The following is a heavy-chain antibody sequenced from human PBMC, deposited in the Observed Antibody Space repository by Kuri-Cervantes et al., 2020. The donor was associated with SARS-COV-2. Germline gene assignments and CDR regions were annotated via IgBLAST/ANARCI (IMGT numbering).Heavy chain of an antibody. V-gene: IGHV3-21*01. CDR3: ARVVTMVRGVIENGMDV. D-gene: IGHD3-10*01. Sequence: AASXXTFSSYAMNWVRQAPGKGLEWVSSISSSSSYIYYAASVTGRFTISRDNATNSLYLQMNSLRAEDTAVYYCARVVTMVRGVIENGMDVWGQGTTVTVSS. CDR1: XXTFSSYA. J-gene: IGHJ6*02. CDR2: ISSSSSYI.